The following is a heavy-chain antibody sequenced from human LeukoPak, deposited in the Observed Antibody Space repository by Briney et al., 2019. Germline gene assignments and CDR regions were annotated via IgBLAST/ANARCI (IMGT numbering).Heavy chain of an antibody. CDR2: ISYDGSNK. Sequence: GGSLRLSCAASGFTFSSYGMHWVRQAPGKGLEWVAVISYDGSNKYYADSVKGRFTISRDNSKNTLHLQMNSLRAEDTAVYYCAKDIYDIDVFDIWGQGTMVIVSS. J-gene: IGHJ3*02. CDR1: GFTFSSYG. V-gene: IGHV3-30*18. CDR3: AKDIYDIDVFDI. D-gene: IGHD3-9*01.